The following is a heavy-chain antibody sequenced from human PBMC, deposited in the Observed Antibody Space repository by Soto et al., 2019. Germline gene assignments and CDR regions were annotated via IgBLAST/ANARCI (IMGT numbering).Heavy chain of an antibody. D-gene: IGHD3-16*01. CDR1: GYTFTSYG. CDR2: ISVDTGNT. Sequence: QVQLVQSGAEVKKPGASVKVSCKASGYTFTSYGISWVRQAPGQGLEWMGWISVDTGNTNYAQKLQGRVTMTTDTATSTAYVELRSLRSDDTAVYYCARADGRYGPLDYWGQGTLVTVSS. V-gene: IGHV1-18*01. CDR3: ARADGRYGPLDY. J-gene: IGHJ4*02.